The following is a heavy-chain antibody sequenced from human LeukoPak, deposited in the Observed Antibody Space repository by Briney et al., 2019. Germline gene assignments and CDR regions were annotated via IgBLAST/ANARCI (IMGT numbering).Heavy chain of an antibody. D-gene: IGHD6-13*01. V-gene: IGHV3-9*01. CDR2: ISWNSGSI. CDR1: GFTFDDYA. Sequence: PGGSLRLSCAASGFTFDDYAMHWVRQAPGKGLEWVSGISWNSGSIGCADSVKGRFTISRDNAKNSLYLQMNSLRAEDTALYYCAKDIELSSRGGGFDYWGQGTLVTVSS. J-gene: IGHJ4*02. CDR3: AKDIELSSRGGGFDY.